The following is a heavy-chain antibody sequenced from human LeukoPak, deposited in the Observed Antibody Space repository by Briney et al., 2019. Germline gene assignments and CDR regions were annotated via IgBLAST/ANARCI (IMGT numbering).Heavy chain of an antibody. V-gene: IGHV4-59*01. CDR1: GVSISSYY. Sequence: SETLSLTCAVSGVSISSYYWSWVRQPPGKGLEWIGYIYYSGSTNYNPSLKSRVTISVDTSKNQFSLKLSSVTAADTAVYYCARDRRDGYNYNWFDPWGQGTLVTVSS. J-gene: IGHJ5*02. CDR3: ARDRRDGYNYNWFDP. D-gene: IGHD5-24*01. CDR2: IYYSGST.